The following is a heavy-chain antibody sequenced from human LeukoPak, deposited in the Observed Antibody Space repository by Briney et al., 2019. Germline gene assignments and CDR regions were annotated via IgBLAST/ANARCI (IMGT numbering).Heavy chain of an antibody. J-gene: IGHJ4*02. Sequence: SVKVSCKASGGTFSSYGISWVRQAPGQGLEWMGRIIPIFGTANYAQKFQGRVTITTDESTSTAYKELSSLRSEDTAVYYCARDSEIFGVVTPTFDYWGQGTLVTVSS. CDR1: GGTFSSYG. V-gene: IGHV1-69*05. CDR3: ARDSEIFGVVTPTFDY. D-gene: IGHD3-3*01. CDR2: IIPIFGTA.